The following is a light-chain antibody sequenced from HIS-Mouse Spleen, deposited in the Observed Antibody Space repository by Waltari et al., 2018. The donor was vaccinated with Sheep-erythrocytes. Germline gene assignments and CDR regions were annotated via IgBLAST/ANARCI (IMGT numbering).Light chain of an antibody. CDR2: DVS. J-gene: IGLJ3*02. Sequence: QSALTQPRPVSGSPGQSVTISCTGTSSAVGGYNYVSWYQQHPGKAPKLMIYDVSKRPSGVPDRFSGSKSGNTASLTISGLQAEDEADYYCQAWDSSTAWVFGGGTKLTVL. CDR3: QAWDSSTAWV. V-gene: IGLV2-11*01. CDR1: SSAVGGYNY.